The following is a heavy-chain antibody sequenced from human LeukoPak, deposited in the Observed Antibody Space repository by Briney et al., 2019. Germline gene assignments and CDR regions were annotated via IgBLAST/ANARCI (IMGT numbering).Heavy chain of an antibody. V-gene: IGHV3-7*01. Sequence: GGSLRLSCAASGFSFISYWMTWVRQTPRKGLEWVANIVQDGGEKYYVDSVKGRFTISRDNARDSLYLQMNSLRAEDTAIYYCARHAAGGMFDYWGQGTLVTVSS. CDR2: IVQDGGEK. CDR3: ARHAAGGMFDY. D-gene: IGHD4-23*01. CDR1: GFSFISYW. J-gene: IGHJ4*02.